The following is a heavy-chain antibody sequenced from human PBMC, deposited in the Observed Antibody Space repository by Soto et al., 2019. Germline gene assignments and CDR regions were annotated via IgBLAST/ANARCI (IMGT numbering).Heavy chain of an antibody. Sequence: QVQLQESGPGLVKPSQTLSLTCTVSGGSINSGGYYWSWIRQHPGKGLEWIGYIYYSGSTYYNPSLQGRVSISVDTSKNEFSLKLTSVTDADTAVYYCARGSWSDGGGEYWGQGTLVTVSS. V-gene: IGHV4-31*03. CDR2: IYYSGST. J-gene: IGHJ4*02. CDR3: ARGSWSDGGGEY. CDR1: GGSINSGGYY. D-gene: IGHD1-1*01.